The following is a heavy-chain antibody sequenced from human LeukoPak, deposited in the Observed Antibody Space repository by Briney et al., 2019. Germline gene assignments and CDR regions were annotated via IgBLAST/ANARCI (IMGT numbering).Heavy chain of an antibody. V-gene: IGHV1-69*13. CDR3: ARVGITGTTPFDY. CDR2: IIPIFGTA. CDR1: GGTFSSYA. Sequence: SVTVSCKASGGTFSSYAISWVRQAPGQGLEWMGGIIPIFGTANYAQKFQGRVTITADESTSTAYMELSSLRSEDTAVYYCARVGITGTTPFDYWGQGTLVTVSS. D-gene: IGHD1-7*01. J-gene: IGHJ4*02.